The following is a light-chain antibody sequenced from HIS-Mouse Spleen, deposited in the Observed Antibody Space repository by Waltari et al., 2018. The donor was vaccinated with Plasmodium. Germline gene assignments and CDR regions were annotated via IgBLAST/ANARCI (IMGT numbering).Light chain of an antibody. CDR2: EGS. CDR1: SSDVGSYNL. CDR3: CSYAGSSTYV. J-gene: IGLJ1*01. Sequence: QSALTQPASVSGSPGQSITISCTGTSSDVGSYNLVSWYQQHPGKAPKLRIYEGSKRPSGVCNRFSGSKSGHTASLTSAGLQAEDEADYYCCSYAGSSTYVFGTGTKVTVL. V-gene: IGLV2-23*01.